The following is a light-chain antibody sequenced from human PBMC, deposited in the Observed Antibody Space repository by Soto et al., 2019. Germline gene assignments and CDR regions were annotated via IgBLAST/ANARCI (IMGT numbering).Light chain of an antibody. J-gene: IGKJ1*01. Sequence: DIQMTQSPSTLSASVGDRVTITCRASQSISSWLAWYHQKPGKAPKLLIYKASTLESGVPSRFSGSGSGTEFTLTISSLQSEDFAVYYCQQYHSWLGTFGQGPKVDIK. CDR3: QQYHSWLGT. CDR1: QSISSW. V-gene: IGKV1-5*03. CDR2: KAS.